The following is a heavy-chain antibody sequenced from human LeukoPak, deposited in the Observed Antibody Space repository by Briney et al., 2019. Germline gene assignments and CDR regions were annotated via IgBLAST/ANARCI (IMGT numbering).Heavy chain of an antibody. CDR1: GFTFSRNG. CDR2: ISYDGSNK. J-gene: IGHJ4*02. V-gene: IGHV3-30*03. CDR3: ARGGYRGDYVFDF. Sequence: PGGSLRLSCAASGFTFSRNGMHWVRQAPGKGLEWVAAISYDGSNKWHADSVKGRFTISRDNSKHTLYLQMNSLRAEDTAVYYCARGGYRGDYVFDFWGPGTLVTVSS. D-gene: IGHD4-17*01.